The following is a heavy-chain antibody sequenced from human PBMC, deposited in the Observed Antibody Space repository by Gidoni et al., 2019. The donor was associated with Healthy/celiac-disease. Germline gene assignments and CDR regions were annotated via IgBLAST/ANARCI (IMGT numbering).Heavy chain of an antibody. V-gene: IGHV4-34*01. D-gene: IGHD4-17*01. J-gene: IGHJ4*02. CDR2: INHSGST. CDR1: GGSFSGYY. Sequence: QVQLQQWGAGLLRPSETLSLTCAVIGGSFSGYYWSWIRQPPGKGLEWIGEINHSGSTNYNPSLKSRVTISVDTSKNQFSLKLSSVTAADTAVYYCASGYGDYLDYWGQGTLVTVSS. CDR3: ASGYGDYLDY.